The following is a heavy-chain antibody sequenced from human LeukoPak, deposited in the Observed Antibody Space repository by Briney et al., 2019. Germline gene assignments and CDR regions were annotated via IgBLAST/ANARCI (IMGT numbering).Heavy chain of an antibody. J-gene: IGHJ4*02. V-gene: IGHV3-49*03. CDR1: GFTFCCYG. D-gene: IGHD3-22*01. Sequence: GSPGLPCSTSGFTFCCYGMSLFRHASREGVEWVGFIRSKAYRGTTEYAASVKGRFTISRDDSKSIAYLQMNSLKTEDTAVYYCTRGYYPIDYWGQGTLVTVSS. CDR3: TRGYYPIDY. CDR2: IRSKAYRGTT.